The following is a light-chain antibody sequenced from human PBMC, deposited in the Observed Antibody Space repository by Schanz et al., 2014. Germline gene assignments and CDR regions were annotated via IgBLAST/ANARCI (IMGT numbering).Light chain of an antibody. J-gene: IGKJ5*01. Sequence: EIVMTQSPATLSVSPGERATLSCRASQSVSSNLAWYQQKPGQAPRLLIYDASSRATGVPDRFSGSGSGTDFTLTISRLEPEDFAVYYCQQYGGSPPISFGQGTRLEIK. CDR3: QQYGGSPPIS. CDR1: QSVSSN. V-gene: IGKV3-20*01. CDR2: DAS.